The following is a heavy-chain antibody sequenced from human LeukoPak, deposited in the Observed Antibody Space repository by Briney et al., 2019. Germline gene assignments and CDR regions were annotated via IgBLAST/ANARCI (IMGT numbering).Heavy chain of an antibody. Sequence: PGGSLRPSCTVSGFTVSSNSMSWVRQAPGKGLEWVSFIYSGGNTHYSDSVKGRFTISRDNSKNTLYLQMNSLRADDTAVYYCAKDLSYIGLGYWGQGTLVTVSS. V-gene: IGHV3-53*01. CDR1: GFTVSSNS. CDR2: IYSGGNT. CDR3: AKDLSYIGLGY. J-gene: IGHJ4*02. D-gene: IGHD2-15*01.